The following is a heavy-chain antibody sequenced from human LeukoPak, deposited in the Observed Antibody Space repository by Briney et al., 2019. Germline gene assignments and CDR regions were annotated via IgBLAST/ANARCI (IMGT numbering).Heavy chain of an antibody. Sequence: GGSLRLSCAASGFSFKDCAMNWVRQAPGKGLEWVSSISSINNYIWYADSVRGRFTISRDNAKNSLYLQMNSLRVEDTAVYYCARVPGGMEWSDFDYWGQGTLVAVSS. J-gene: IGHJ4*02. CDR2: ISSINNYI. D-gene: IGHD3-3*01. CDR3: ARVPGGMEWSDFDY. V-gene: IGHV3-21*06. CDR1: GFSFKDCA.